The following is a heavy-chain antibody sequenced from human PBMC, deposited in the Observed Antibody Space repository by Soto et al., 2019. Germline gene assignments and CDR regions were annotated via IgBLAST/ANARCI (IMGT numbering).Heavy chain of an antibody. D-gene: IGHD1-26*01. CDR3: AKAPSGGGYYYYGMDV. CDR2: ISGSGGST. J-gene: IGHJ6*02. V-gene: IGHV3-23*01. CDR1: GFTFSSYA. Sequence: PGGSLRLSCAASGFTFSSYAMSWVRQAPGKGLEWVSAISGSGGSTYYADSVKGRFTISRDNSKNTLYLQMNSLRAEDTAVYYCAKAPSGGGYYYYGMDVWGQGTTVTVS.